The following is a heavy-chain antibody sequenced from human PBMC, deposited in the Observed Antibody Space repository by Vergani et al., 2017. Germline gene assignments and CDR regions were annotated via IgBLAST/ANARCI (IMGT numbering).Heavy chain of an antibody. CDR3: AKDGIAAAADAYYYYMDV. CDR2: ISYDGSNK. J-gene: IGHJ6*03. D-gene: IGHD6-13*01. CDR1: GFTFSSYG. Sequence: QVQLVESGGGVVQPGRSLRLSCAASGFTFSSYGMHWVRQAPGKGLEWVAVISYDGSNKYYADSVKGRFTISRDNSKNTLYLQMNSLRAEDTAVYYCAKDGIAAAADAYYYYMDVWGKGP. V-gene: IGHV3-30*18.